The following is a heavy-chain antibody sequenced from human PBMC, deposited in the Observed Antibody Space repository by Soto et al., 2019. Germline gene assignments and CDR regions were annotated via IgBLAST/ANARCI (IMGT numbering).Heavy chain of an antibody. CDR3: AKAWMDNARQRYFDH. V-gene: IGHV3-23*01. D-gene: IGHD5-12*01. CDR2: ISGSGGGT. CDR1: GFTFSNYA. Sequence: EMQLLDSGGGLVQPGVSLRLSCAASGFTFSNYAMSWVRQAPGKRLEWVSAISGSGGGTYYADSVKGRFTIFRDKSKNTLYLQMNHLRAEDTAVYSCAKAWMDNARQRYFDHWGQGTLVTVSA. J-gene: IGHJ4*02.